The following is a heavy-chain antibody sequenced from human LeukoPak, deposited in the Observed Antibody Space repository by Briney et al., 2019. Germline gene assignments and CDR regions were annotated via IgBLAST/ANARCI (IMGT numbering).Heavy chain of an antibody. CDR2: ISAYNGNT. J-gene: IGHJ6*02. Sequence: ASVKVSCKASGYTFTSYGISWVRQAPGQGLKWMGWISAYNGNTNYAQKLQGRVTMTTDTSTSTAYMELRSLRSDDTAVYYCARGYYGSGSYSQDYYYYGMDVWGQGTTVTVSS. CDR1: GYTFTSYG. D-gene: IGHD3-10*01. CDR3: ARGYYGSGSYSQDYYYYGMDV. V-gene: IGHV1-18*01.